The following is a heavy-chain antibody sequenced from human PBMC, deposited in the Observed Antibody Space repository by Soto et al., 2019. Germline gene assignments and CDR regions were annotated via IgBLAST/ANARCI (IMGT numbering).Heavy chain of an antibody. D-gene: IGHD3-3*01. V-gene: IGHV4-59*01. CDR1: GGSISSYY. CDR3: AREVINDFWSGYHTRGWFDP. Sequence: PXETLSLTCTVSGGSISSYYWSWIRQPPGKGLEWIGYIYYSGSTNYNPSLESRVTISVDTSKNQFSLKLSSVTAADTAVYYCAREVINDFWSGYHTRGWFDPWGQGTLVTVSS. J-gene: IGHJ5*02. CDR2: IYYSGST.